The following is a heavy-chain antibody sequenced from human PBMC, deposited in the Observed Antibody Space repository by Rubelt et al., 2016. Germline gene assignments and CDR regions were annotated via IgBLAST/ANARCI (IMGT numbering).Heavy chain of an antibody. CDR3: ARLDCSDGTCYAFDI. D-gene: IGHD2-15*01. Sequence: ETLSLTCTVSGGSISSYYWSWIRQPPGKGLEWIGYIYYSGSTNYNPSLKSRVSISVDTSKNQFSLKLISVTAADTAVYYCARLDCSDGTCYAFDIWGQGTMVTVSS. CDR2: IYYSGST. CDR1: GGSISSYY. J-gene: IGHJ3*02. V-gene: IGHV4-59*12.